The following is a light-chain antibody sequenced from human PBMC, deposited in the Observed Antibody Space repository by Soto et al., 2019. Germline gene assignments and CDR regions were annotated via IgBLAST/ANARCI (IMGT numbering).Light chain of an antibody. J-gene: IGKJ2*01. V-gene: IGKV3-20*01. CDR3: QQYGSSPPYT. CDR2: GAS. Sequence: EILLTQSPGTLSLSPGERATLSCRASHSVSSSYLAWYQQKPGQAPRLLIYGASSRATGIPDRFSGSGSGTDFTLTISRLEPEDFAVYFCQQYGSSPPYTFGQGTKLESK. CDR1: HSVSSSY.